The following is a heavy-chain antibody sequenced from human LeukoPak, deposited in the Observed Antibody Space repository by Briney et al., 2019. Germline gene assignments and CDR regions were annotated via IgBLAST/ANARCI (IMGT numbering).Heavy chain of an antibody. Sequence: SETLSLTCTVSGGSISSSSYSWGWIRQPPGKGLEWVGSIHHSGSSNSNSSLKSRVTLSLDTSKNQFSLRLSSVTVADTAVYYCTRENGDYAYDQWGQGTLVTVSS. J-gene: IGHJ4*02. V-gene: IGHV4-39*07. CDR2: IHHSGSS. D-gene: IGHD4-17*01. CDR3: TRENGDYAYDQ. CDR1: GGSISSSSYS.